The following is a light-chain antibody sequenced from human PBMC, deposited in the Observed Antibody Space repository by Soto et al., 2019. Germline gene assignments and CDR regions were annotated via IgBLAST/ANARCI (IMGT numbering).Light chain of an antibody. V-gene: IGLV2-14*01. J-gene: IGLJ1*01. CDR1: SSDVGAYNY. CDR3: NSYTTHSTYA. CDR2: AVT. Sequence: QSALTQPASVSGSPGQSITISCTGTSSDVGAYNYVSWYQHHPGKAPKVIIYAVTNRPSGVSNRFSGSKSGNTASLTISGLQPEDEADYYCNSYTTHSTYAFGTGTKVTVL.